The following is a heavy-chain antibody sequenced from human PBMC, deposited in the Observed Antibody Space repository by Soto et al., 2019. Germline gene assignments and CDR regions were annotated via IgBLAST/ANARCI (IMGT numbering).Heavy chain of an antibody. CDR3: ANDCSGGSCRGY. CDR2: INAGNGNT. CDR1: GYTFTSYA. V-gene: IGHV1-3*01. D-gene: IGHD2-15*01. Sequence: ASVKVSCKASGYTFTSYAMHWVRQAPGQRLEWMGWINAGNGNTKYSQKFQGRVTITADKSTSTAYMELSSLRSEDTAVYYCANDCSGGSCRGYWGQGTLVTVSS. J-gene: IGHJ4*02.